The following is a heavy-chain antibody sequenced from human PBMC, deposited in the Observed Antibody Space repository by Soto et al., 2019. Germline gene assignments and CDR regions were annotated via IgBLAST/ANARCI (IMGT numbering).Heavy chain of an antibody. CDR2: IIPIFGTA. D-gene: IGHD1-26*01. J-gene: IGHJ4*02. CDR1: GGTFSSYS. V-gene: IGHV1-69*01. CDR3: ARDGGRHSGGIDY. Sequence: QVQRVQSGAEVKKPGSSVKVSCKASGGTFSSYSITWVRKAPGQGLEGMGEIIPIFGTANYAQKFQGRVTITADESTSTAYMELSSLRSEDTAVYYCARDGGRHSGGIDYWGQGTLVTVSS.